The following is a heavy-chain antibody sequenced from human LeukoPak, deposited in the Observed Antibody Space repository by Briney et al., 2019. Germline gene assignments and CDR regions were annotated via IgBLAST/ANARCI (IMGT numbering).Heavy chain of an antibody. CDR2: VFYSGST. V-gene: IGHV4-39*01. D-gene: IGHD3-22*01. Sequence: PSETLSLTCTVSGGSVSSSSYHWGWIRQSPGKGLEWIGSVFYSGSTYYNPSLKSRVTMSVDTSKNQFSLKLSSVAAADTAVYYCARSAVTPGYYRLNWFDPWGQGTLVTVSS. CDR3: ARSAVTPGYYRLNWFDP. J-gene: IGHJ5*02. CDR1: GGSVSSSSYH.